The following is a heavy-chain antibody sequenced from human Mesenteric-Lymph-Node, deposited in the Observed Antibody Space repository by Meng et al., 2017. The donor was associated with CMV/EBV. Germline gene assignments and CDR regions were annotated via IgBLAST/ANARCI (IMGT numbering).Heavy chain of an antibody. CDR2: INHSGST. V-gene: IGHV4-34*01. Sequence: SETLSLTCAGYGGLFSAYYWSWIRQSPGKGPEWIGEINHSGSTNFNPSLKSRVTMSVDTSENLFSLKLRSVTAADTAVYYCAKGAGHDYADFVNCFDPWCQGTLVTVSS. CDR3: AKGAGHDYADFVNCFDP. D-gene: IGHD4-17*01. CDR1: GGLFSAYY. J-gene: IGHJ5*02.